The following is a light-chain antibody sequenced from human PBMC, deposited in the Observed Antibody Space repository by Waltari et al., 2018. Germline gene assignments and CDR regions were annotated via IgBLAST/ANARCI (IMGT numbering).Light chain of an antibody. CDR3: QQHGTLPAT. J-gene: IGKJ1*01. V-gene: IGKV3-20*01. Sequence: EIVLTQSPGTASLSPGERVTLSCRASQSVGSSSYAWYQQKPGPAPRLVISRASRRATGIPDRFSGSGSGTDFSLTISRLEPEDFVVYYCQQHGTLPATFGQGTKVEIK. CDR2: RAS. CDR1: QSVGSSS.